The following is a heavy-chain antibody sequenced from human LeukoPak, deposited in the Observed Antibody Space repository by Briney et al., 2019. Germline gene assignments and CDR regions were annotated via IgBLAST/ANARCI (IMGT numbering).Heavy chain of an antibody. V-gene: IGHV4-59*08. CDR1: GGSISSYY. CDR3: ARHRYSSGWLVY. J-gene: IGHJ4*02. D-gene: IGHD6-19*01. Sequence: SETLSLTCTVSGGSISSYYWSWIRQPPGKGLEWIGYIYYSGSTNYNPSLKSRVTISVDTSKNQFSLELSSVTAADTAVYYCARHRYSSGWLVYWGQGTLVTVSS. CDR2: IYYSGST.